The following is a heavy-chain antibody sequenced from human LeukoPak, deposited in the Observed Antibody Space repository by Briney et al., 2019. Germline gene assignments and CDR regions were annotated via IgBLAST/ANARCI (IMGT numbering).Heavy chain of an antibody. CDR2: IYYSGST. CDR3: ARPYSSGWYGVFHI. J-gene: IGHJ3*02. V-gene: IGHV4-59*08. CDR1: GGSISSYY. Sequence: MPSETLSLTCTVSGGSISSYYWSWIRQPPGKGLEWIGYIYYSGSTNYNPSLKSRVTLSVDTSKNQFSLRLSSATAADTAVYYCARPYSSGWYGVFHIWGQGTMVTVSS. D-gene: IGHD6-19*01.